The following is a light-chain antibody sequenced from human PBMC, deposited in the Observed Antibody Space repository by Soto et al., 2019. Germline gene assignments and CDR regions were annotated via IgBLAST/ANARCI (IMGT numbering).Light chain of an antibody. CDR1: QSVDIN. V-gene: IGKV3-15*01. Sequence: IVLTQSPGTLSVSPGDRVTLSCRASQSVDINLAWYQQRAGQAPRLLVYGASTKATDMPGRFSGRGSGTEFTLTINNLQSEDFAVYYCQQYRNLHRTFFQGTKVDIK. CDR3: QQYRNLHRT. J-gene: IGKJ1*01. CDR2: GAS.